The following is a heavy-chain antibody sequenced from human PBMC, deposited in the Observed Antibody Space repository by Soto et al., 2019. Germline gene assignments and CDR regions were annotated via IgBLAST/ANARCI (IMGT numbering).Heavy chain of an antibody. CDR1: GYTFTSNY. V-gene: IGHV1-46*01. CDR2: NNPSGST. J-gene: IGHJ4*02. D-gene: IGHD2-15*01. CDR3: ARVYCSGGSCYGIEY. Sequence: ASVKVSCKASGYTFTSNYMHWVRQAPGQGLEWMGINNPSGSTSYAQKFRGRVTMTRDTSTSTVYMELSSLRSEDTAVYYCARVYCSGGSCYGIEYWGQGTLVTVSS.